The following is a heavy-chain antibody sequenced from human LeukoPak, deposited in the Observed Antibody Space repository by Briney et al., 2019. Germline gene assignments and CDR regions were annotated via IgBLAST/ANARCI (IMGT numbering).Heavy chain of an antibody. V-gene: IGHV3-66*01. CDR3: ARDPGTAAAGVSDDY. D-gene: IGHD6-13*01. CDR1: GFTVSSNS. J-gene: IGHJ4*02. Sequence: GSLRLSCAASGFTVSSNSISWVRQAQGKGLEWGSVFYSGGSTYYADFVKGRFTISRHNSKNTLYLQMNSLRDEDTAVYYCARDPGTAAAGVSDDYWGQGTLVTVSS. CDR2: FYSGGST.